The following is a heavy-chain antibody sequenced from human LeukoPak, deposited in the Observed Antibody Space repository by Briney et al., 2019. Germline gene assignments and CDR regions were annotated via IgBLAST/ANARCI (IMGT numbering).Heavy chain of an antibody. CDR2: ITTSGST. CDR3: ARDPLYGPAGY. CDR1: GGSISGYY. Sequence: SETLSLTCTVSGGSISGYYWSWIRQPAGKGLEWIGRITTSGSTTYNPSLKSRVTMSTDTSNNQFSLKLSSLTAADTAVYYCARDPLYGPAGYWGQGTLVTVSP. J-gene: IGHJ4*02. V-gene: IGHV4-4*07. D-gene: IGHD2-2*01.